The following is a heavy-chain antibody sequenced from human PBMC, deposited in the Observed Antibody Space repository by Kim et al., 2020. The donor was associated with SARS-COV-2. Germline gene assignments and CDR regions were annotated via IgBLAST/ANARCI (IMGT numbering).Heavy chain of an antibody. V-gene: IGHV4-34*01. CDR2: INHSGST. J-gene: IGHJ5*02. CDR3: ARKLFSSWFDP. Sequence: SETLSLTCAVYGGSFSGYYWSWIRQPPGKGLEWIGEINHSGSTNYNPSLKSRVTISVDTSKNQFSLKLSSVTAADTAVYYCARKLFSSWFDPWGQGTLVT. CDR1: GGSFSGYY. D-gene: IGHD6-13*01.